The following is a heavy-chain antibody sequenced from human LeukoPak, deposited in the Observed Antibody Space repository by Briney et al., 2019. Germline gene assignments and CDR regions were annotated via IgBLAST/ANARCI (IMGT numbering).Heavy chain of an antibody. D-gene: IGHD1-1*01. CDR2: ISGSADST. CDR3: ARDRTGNDY. Sequence: GGSLRLSCAASGFTFRNYAMSWVRQAPGKGLEWVSGISGSADSTYYADSVKGRFTISRDNSKNTMYLQMNSLRAEDTAVYYCARDRTGNDYWGQGALVTVSS. CDR1: GFTFRNYA. J-gene: IGHJ4*02. V-gene: IGHV3-23*01.